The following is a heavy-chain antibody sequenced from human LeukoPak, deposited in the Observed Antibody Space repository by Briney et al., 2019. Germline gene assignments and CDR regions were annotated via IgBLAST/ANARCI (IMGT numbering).Heavy chain of an antibody. CDR1: GFTFSSYS. D-gene: IGHD3-3*01. CDR3: ARDLLVSFNAFDI. V-gene: IGHV3-21*01. Sequence: GGSLRLSCAASGFTFSSYSMNWVRQAPGKGLEWVSSISSSSRYIYYADSVKGRFTISRDNAKNSLYLQMNSLRAEDTAVYYCARDLLVSFNAFDIWGQGTMVTVSS. CDR2: ISSSSRYI. J-gene: IGHJ3*02.